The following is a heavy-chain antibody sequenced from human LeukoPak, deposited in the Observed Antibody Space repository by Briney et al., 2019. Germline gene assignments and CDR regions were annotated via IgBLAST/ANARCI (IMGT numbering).Heavy chain of an antibody. D-gene: IGHD3-3*01. Sequence: GGSLRLSCAASGFTFDDYAMHWVRQAPGKGLEWDSGISWNSGSIGYADSVKGRFTISRDNAKNSLYLQMNSLRAEDTALYYCAKDDHTIFGVPMGFDPWGQGTLVTVSS. CDR3: AKDDHTIFGVPMGFDP. J-gene: IGHJ5*02. CDR2: ISWNSGSI. V-gene: IGHV3-9*01. CDR1: GFTFDDYA.